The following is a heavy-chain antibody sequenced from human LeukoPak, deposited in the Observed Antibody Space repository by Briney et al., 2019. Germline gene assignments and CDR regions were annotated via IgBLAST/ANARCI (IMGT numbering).Heavy chain of an antibody. D-gene: IGHD3-10*01. CDR2: ISSSGSTI. Sequence: GGSLRLSCAASGFTFSRYEMNRVRQAPGKGLEWVSYISSSGSTIYYADSVKGRFTISRDNAKNSLYLQMNSLRAENTAVYYCARGGDMVRGNPFDHWGQGTLVTVSS. CDR3: ARGGDMVRGNPFDH. J-gene: IGHJ5*02. CDR1: GFTFSRYE. V-gene: IGHV3-48*03.